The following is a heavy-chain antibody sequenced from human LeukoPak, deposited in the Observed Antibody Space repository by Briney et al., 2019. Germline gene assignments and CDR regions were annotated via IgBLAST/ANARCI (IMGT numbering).Heavy chain of an antibody. Sequence: GGSLRLSCAASGFTFSSYAMSWVRQAPGKGLEWVSAISGSGGSTYYADSVKGRFTISRDNSKNTLYLQMNSLRAEDTAVYYCAITMIVYLDLPYYFDYWGQGTLVTVPS. V-gene: IGHV3-23*01. CDR3: AITMIVYLDLPYYFDY. CDR1: GFTFSSYA. CDR2: ISGSGGST. D-gene: IGHD3-22*01. J-gene: IGHJ4*02.